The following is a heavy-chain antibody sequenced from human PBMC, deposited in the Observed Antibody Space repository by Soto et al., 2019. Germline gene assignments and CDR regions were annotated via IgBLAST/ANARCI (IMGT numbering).Heavy chain of an antibody. Sequence: PGGSLRLSCAASGLPFSSYAMSWVRQDPGKGLEWVSAISGSGGSTYYADSVKGRFTISRDNSKNTLYLQMNSLRAEDTAVYYCAKGSVPNWNLPPNYWGQGTLVTVSS. V-gene: IGHV3-23*01. CDR3: AKGSVPNWNLPPNY. D-gene: IGHD1-20*01. CDR2: ISGSGGST. J-gene: IGHJ4*02. CDR1: GLPFSSYA.